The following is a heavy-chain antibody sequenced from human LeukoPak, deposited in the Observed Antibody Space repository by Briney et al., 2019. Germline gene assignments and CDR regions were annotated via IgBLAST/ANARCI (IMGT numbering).Heavy chain of an antibody. Sequence: SPSETLSLTCAVYGGSFSGYYWSWIRQPPGKGLEWIGEINHSGSTNYNPSLKSRVTISVDTSKNQFSLKLSSVTAADTAVYYCARGLKYYYGSGSYPQYYFDYWGQGTLVTVSS. CDR3: ARGLKYYYGSGSYPQYYFDY. CDR2: INHSGST. CDR1: GGSFSGYY. J-gene: IGHJ4*02. V-gene: IGHV4-34*01. D-gene: IGHD3-10*01.